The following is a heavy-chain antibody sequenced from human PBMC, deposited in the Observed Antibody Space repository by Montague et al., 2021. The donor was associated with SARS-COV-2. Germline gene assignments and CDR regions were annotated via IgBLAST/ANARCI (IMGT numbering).Heavy chain of an antibody. J-gene: IGHJ6*02. CDR2: INHSGST. CDR1: GGSFSGYY. V-gene: IGHV4-34*01. CDR3: ARSIVVVPAANDTYYYYYGMDV. D-gene: IGHD2-2*01. Sequence: SETLSLTCVVYGGSFSGYYWSWIRQPPGKGLEWIGEINHSGSTNYNPSPKSRVTISVDTSKNQFSLKLSSVTAADTAVYYCARSIVVVPAANDTYYYYYGMDVWGQGTTVTVSS.